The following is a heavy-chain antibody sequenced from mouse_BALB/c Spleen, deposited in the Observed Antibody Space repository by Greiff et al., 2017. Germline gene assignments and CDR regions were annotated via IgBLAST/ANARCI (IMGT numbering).Heavy chain of an antibody. Sequence: EVQLQESGGGLVKPGGSLKLSCAASGFTFSDYYMYWVRQTPEKRLEWVATISDGGSYTYYPDSVKGRFTISRDNAKNNLYLQMSSLKSEDTAMYYCAREGLGLGLDYWGQGTTLTVSS. CDR2: ISDGGSYT. CDR1: GFTFSDYY. J-gene: IGHJ2*01. CDR3: AREGLGLGLDY. D-gene: IGHD4-1*01. V-gene: IGHV5-4*02.